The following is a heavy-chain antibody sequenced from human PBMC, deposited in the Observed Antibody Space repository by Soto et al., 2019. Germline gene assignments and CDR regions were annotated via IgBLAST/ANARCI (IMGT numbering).Heavy chain of an antibody. CDR3: ARGVVVYYGSGSQAPGTYDY. V-gene: IGHV4-34*01. CDR1: GGSFSGYY. J-gene: IGHJ4*02. D-gene: IGHD3-10*01. CDR2: INHSGST. Sequence: QVQLQQWGAGLLKPSETLSLTCAVYGGSFSGYYWSWIRQPPGKGLEWIGEINHSGSTNYNPSLKCRVTITVDTSKNQFSLKLSSVTAADTAVYYCARGVVVYYGSGSQAPGTYDYWGQGTLVTVSS.